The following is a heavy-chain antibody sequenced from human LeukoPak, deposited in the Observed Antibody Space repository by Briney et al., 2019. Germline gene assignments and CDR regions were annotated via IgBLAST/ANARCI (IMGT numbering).Heavy chain of an antibody. D-gene: IGHD5-18*01. CDR2: IYHSGST. J-gene: IGHJ4*02. CDR3: ASSGDTAMATFDY. Sequence: SGTLSLTYAVSGGSISSSNWWSWVRQPPGKGLEWIREIYHSGSTNYNPSLKSRVTISVDKSKNQFSLKLSSVTAADTAVYYCASSGDTAMATFDYWGQGTLVTVSS. CDR1: GGSISSSNW. V-gene: IGHV4-4*02.